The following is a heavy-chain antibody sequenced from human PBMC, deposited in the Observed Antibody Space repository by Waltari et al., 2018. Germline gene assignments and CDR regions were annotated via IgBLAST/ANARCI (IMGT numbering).Heavy chain of an antibody. Sequence: QVQLVESGGGVVQPGGSLRLSCAASGFTFSSYGMHWVRQAPGKGLEWVAFIRYDGSNKYYADSVKGRFTIARDNSKNTLYLQMNSLGAEDTAVYYCAKESGGEYYFDYWGQGTLVTVSS. CDR1: GFTFSSYG. V-gene: IGHV3-30*02. D-gene: IGHD3-16*01. CDR2: IRYDGSNK. CDR3: AKESGGEYYFDY. J-gene: IGHJ4*02.